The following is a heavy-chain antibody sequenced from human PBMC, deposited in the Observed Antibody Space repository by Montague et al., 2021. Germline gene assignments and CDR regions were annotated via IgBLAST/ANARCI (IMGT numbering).Heavy chain of an antibody. V-gene: IGHV2-5*02. D-gene: IGHD2-21*01. CDR1: GFSLTTSGVG. CDR3: GHTHHVIPFYFYMDV. CDR2: IYWDADK. J-gene: IGHJ6*03. Sequence: PALVKPTQTLTLTCTFSGFSLTTSGVGVGWIRQPPGKALEWLGVIYWDADKRYSPSLQNRLIITHDASRNQVILTLNDLDPMDTGTYFCGHTHHVIPFYFYMDVWGKGTTVTVSS.